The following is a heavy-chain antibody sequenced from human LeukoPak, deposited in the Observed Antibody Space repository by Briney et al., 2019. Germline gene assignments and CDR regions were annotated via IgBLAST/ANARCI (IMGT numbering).Heavy chain of an antibody. J-gene: IGHJ5*02. D-gene: IGHD6-19*01. V-gene: IGHV4-30-4*07. CDR1: GGSISSGGYS. Sequence: SETLSLTCAVSGGSISSGGYSWSWIRQPPGKGLEWIGYIYYSGSTYYNPSLKSRVTISVDTSKNQFSLKLSSVTAADTAVYYCARSGIAVAGYEFVIKNNWFDPWGQGTLVTVSS. CDR3: ARSGIAVAGYEFVIKNNWFDP. CDR2: IYYSGST.